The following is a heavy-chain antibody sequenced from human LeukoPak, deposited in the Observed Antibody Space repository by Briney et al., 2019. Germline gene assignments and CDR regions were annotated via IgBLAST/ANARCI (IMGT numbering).Heavy chain of an antibody. CDR1: GYTFTGYY. CDR3: ARDRGSGGEYGMDV. Sequence: ASVKVSCKASGYTFTGYYMHWVRQAPGQGLEWMGWINPNSGGTNYAQKFQGRVTMTRDTSISTAYMEPSRLRSDDTAVYYCARDRGSGGEYGMDVWGQGTTVTVSS. CDR2: INPNSGGT. J-gene: IGHJ6*02. V-gene: IGHV1-2*02. D-gene: IGHD3-10*01.